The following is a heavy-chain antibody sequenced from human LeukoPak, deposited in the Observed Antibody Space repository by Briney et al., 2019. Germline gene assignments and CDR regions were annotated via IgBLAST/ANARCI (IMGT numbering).Heavy chain of an antibody. Sequence: SETLSLTCTVSGGSISSGDYYWSWIRQPPGKGLEWIGYIYYSGSTYYNPSLKSRVTISVDTSKNQFSLKLSSVTAADTAVYYCARAPYYDILTGEAPFDPWGQGTLVTVSS. J-gene: IGHJ5*02. CDR1: GGSISSGDYY. CDR2: IYYSGST. D-gene: IGHD3-9*01. CDR3: ARAPYYDILTGEAPFDP. V-gene: IGHV4-30-4*01.